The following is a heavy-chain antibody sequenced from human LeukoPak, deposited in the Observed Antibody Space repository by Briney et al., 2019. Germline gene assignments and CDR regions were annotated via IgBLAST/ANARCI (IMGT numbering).Heavy chain of an antibody. CDR2: IIPILGTA. D-gene: IGHD5-12*01. CDR1: AGTFSSYA. J-gene: IGHJ4*02. CDR3: ATKRGYSYGSPH. V-gene: IGHV1-69*13. Sequence: SVKVSCKASAGTFSSYAISWVRQAPGQGLEWMGGIIPILGTANYAQKFQGRVTITADESTSTAYMELSSLRSEDTAVYYCATKRGYSYGSPHWGQGTLVTVSS.